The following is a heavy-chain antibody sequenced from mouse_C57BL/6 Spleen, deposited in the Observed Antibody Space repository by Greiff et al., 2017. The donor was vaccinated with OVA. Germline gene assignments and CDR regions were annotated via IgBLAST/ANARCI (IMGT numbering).Heavy chain of an antibody. J-gene: IGHJ4*01. CDR1: GYTFTSYW. Sequence: QVQLQQPGAELVKPGASVKLSCKASGYTFTSYWMHWVKQRPGRGLEWIGRIDPNSGGTKYNEKFTSQAILTVDKPSSTAYKQLSSLTSKESAVYYCARFFYGNYDYYAMDYWGQGTSVTVSS. CDR3: ARFFYGNYDYYAMDY. D-gene: IGHD2-1*01. V-gene: IGHV1-72*01. CDR2: IDPNSGGT.